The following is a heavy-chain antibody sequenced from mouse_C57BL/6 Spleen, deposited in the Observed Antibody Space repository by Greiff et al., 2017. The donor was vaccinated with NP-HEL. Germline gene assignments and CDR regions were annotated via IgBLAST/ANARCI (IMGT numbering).Heavy chain of an antibody. J-gene: IGHJ2*01. D-gene: IGHD2-3*01. Sequence: EVRLVESGGGLVKPGGSLKLSCAASGFTFSDYGMHWVRQAPEKGLEWVAYISSGSSTIYYADTVKGRFTISRDNAKNTLFLQMTSLRSEDTAMYYCARDDGYYLYYFDYWGQGTTLTVSS. CDR3: ARDDGYYLYYFDY. CDR1: GFTFSDYG. CDR2: ISSGSSTI. V-gene: IGHV5-17*01.